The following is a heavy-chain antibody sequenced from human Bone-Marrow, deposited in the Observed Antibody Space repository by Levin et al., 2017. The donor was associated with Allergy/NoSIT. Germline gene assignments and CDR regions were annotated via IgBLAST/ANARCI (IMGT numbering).Heavy chain of an antibody. CDR1: GFTFSTYW. J-gene: IGHJ4*02. Sequence: GESLKISCAASGFTFSTYWMHWVRQAPGKGLVWVSRINSDGSTTTYADSVKGRFTISRDNAKNTLYLQLNSLRAEDTAVYYCARDRYKFDYWGQGTLVTVSS. CDR2: INSDGSTT. V-gene: IGHV3-74*01. D-gene: IGHD1-1*01. CDR3: ARDRYKFDY.